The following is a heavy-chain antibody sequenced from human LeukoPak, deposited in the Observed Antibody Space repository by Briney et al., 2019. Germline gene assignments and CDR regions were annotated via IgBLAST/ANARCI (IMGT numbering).Heavy chain of an antibody. Sequence: PSETLSLTCTVSGGSISSSSYSWSWIRQPPGKGLEWIGSIYYSGSTYYNPSLKSRVTISVDTSKNQFSLKLSSVTAADTAVYYCARLLYYDYVWGSYTPLGFDYWGQGTLVTVSS. CDR1: GGSISSSSYS. J-gene: IGHJ4*02. D-gene: IGHD3-16*01. CDR3: ARLLYYDYVWGSYTPLGFDY. V-gene: IGHV4-39*01. CDR2: IYYSGST.